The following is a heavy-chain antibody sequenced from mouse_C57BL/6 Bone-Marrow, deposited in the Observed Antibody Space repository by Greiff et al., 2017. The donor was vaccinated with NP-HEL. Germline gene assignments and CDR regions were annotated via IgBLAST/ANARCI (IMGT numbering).Heavy chain of an antibody. Sequence: QVQLKQPGAELVKPGASVKLSCKASGYTFTSYWMHWVKQRPGQGLEWIGLIHPNSGSTNYNEKFKSKATLTVDKSSSTAYMQLSSLTSEDSAVYYCARIYYYGSSYRGYYFDYWGQGTTLTVSS. D-gene: IGHD1-1*01. CDR2: IHPNSGST. CDR3: ARIYYYGSSYRGYYFDY. CDR1: GYTFTSYW. V-gene: IGHV1-64*01. J-gene: IGHJ2*01.